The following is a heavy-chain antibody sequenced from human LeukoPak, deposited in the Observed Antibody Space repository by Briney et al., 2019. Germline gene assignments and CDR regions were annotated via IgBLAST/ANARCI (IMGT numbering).Heavy chain of an antibody. CDR2: IYYSGST. J-gene: IGHJ3*02. CDR3: ARIEDYYDSSGSRRAAAFDI. V-gene: IGHV4-59*02. CDR1: GGSVSSYY. Sequence: SETLSLTCTVSGGSVSSYYWSWIRQPPGKGLEWIGYIYYSGSTNYNPSLKSRVTISVDTSKNQFPLKLSSVTAADTAVYYCARIEDYYDSSGSRRAAAFDIWGQGTMVTASS. D-gene: IGHD3-22*01.